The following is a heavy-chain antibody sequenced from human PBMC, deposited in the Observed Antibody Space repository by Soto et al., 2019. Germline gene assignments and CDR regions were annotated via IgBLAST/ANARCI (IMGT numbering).Heavy chain of an antibody. D-gene: IGHD1-1*01. CDR3: AVKTGTVVAYYFDY. Sequence: QVQLVQSGAEVKKSGSSVKVSCKASGGSFSSDVISWVRQAPGQGPEWMGGIIPIFGTANYAQKFQGRVTITADESTSTVYMELNSLRSEDTAIYYCAVKTGTVVAYYFDYWGQGTLVPVSS. J-gene: IGHJ4*02. V-gene: IGHV1-69*01. CDR2: IIPIFGTA. CDR1: GGSFSSDV.